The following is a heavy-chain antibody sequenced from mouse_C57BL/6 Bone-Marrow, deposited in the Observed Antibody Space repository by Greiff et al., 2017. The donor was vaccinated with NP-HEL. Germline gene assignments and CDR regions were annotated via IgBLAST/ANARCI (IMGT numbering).Heavy chain of an antibody. CDR1: GFSLTSYG. J-gene: IGHJ3*01. Sequence: QVQLKESGPGLVAPSQSLSITCTVSGFSLTSYGVDWVRQSPGKGLEWLGVIWGVGSTNYNSAPKSRLSISKDNSKSQVFLKMNSLQTDDTAMYYCTSETIYSRFAYGGQGTLVTVSA. V-gene: IGHV2-6*01. CDR3: TSETIYSRFAY. CDR2: IWGVGST. D-gene: IGHD2-5*01.